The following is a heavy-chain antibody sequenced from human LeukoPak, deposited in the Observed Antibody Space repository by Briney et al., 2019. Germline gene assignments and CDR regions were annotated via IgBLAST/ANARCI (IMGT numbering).Heavy chain of an antibody. CDR2: IYPGDSDT. CDR3: ARRAAYSGYDQGSWFDP. D-gene: IGHD5-12*01. Sequence: HGGSLKISCKGSGYSFTSDWIGWVGQMPGKGLEGMGIIYPGDSDTRYSPSFQGQVTISADKSISTAYLQWSSLKASDTAMYYCARRAAYSGYDQGSWFDPWGQGTLVTVSS. V-gene: IGHV5-51*01. J-gene: IGHJ5*02. CDR1: GYSFTSDW.